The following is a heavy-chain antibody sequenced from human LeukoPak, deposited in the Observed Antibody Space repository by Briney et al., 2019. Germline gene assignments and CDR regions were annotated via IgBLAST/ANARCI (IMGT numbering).Heavy chain of an antibody. D-gene: IGHD6-13*01. Sequence: GGSLRLSCAASGFTFSSYAMSWVRQAPGKGLEWVAFIRYDGSNKYYADSVKGRFTISRDNSKNTLFLQMSSLRVEDTAVYYCARELATAGIPHFWGQGTLVTVSS. CDR2: IRYDGSNK. V-gene: IGHV3-30*02. J-gene: IGHJ4*02. CDR1: GFTFSSYA. CDR3: ARELATAGIPHF.